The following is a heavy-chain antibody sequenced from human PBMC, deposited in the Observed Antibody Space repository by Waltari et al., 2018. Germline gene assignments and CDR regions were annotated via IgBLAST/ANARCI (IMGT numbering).Heavy chain of an antibody. CDR2: IKQDGSEK. J-gene: IGHJ4*02. Sequence: EVQLVESGGGLVQPGGSLRLSCAASGFTFSSYWMSWVRQAPGKGLEWVANIKQDGSEKYYVDSVKGRFTISRDNAKNSLYLQMNSLRAEDTAVYYCARGVQGYGDGAYFDYWGQGTLVTVSS. V-gene: IGHV3-7*01. CDR1: GFTFSSYW. CDR3: ARGVQGYGDGAYFDY. D-gene: IGHD4-17*01.